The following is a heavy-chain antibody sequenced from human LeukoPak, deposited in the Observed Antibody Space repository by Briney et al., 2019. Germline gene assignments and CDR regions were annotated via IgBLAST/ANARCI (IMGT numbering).Heavy chain of an antibody. D-gene: IGHD3-22*01. Sequence: ASVKVSCKASGYTFTRYGINWVRQVPGQGLEWVGWISVYNDATNYAQKLQGRLSLTTDPSTNTAYMELRSLGSDDTAIYYCARRTLDSSGYVFGHPTEPFYFDFWGQGTLVTVSS. J-gene: IGHJ4*02. V-gene: IGHV1-18*01. CDR1: GYTFTRYG. CDR3: ARRTLDSSGYVFGHPTEPFYFDF. CDR2: ISVYNDAT.